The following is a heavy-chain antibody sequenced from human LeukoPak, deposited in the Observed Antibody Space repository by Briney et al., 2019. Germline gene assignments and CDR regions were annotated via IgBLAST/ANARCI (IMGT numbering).Heavy chain of an antibody. V-gene: IGHV3-21*01. Sequence: GGSLRLSCAASGFTFSSYEMNWVRQAPGKGLEWVSSISSSSSYIYYADSVKGRFTISRDNAKNSLYLQMNSLRAEDTAVYYCARAAVEMATIAAFDIWGQGTMVTVSS. CDR1: GFTFSSYE. CDR3: ARAAVEMATIAAFDI. D-gene: IGHD5-24*01. CDR2: ISSSSSYI. J-gene: IGHJ3*02.